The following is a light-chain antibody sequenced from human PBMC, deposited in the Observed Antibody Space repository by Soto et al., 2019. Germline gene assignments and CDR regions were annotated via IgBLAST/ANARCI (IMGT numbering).Light chain of an antibody. V-gene: IGKV1-9*01. CDR3: QQYYSYPT. Sequence: IQLTQSPSSLSASVGDRVTITCRASQGISSYLAWYQQKPGKAPKLLIYAASTLQSGVPSRFSGSGSGTDFTLTISCLQSEDFATYYCQQYYSYPTFGQGTKVDIK. J-gene: IGKJ1*01. CDR1: QGISSY. CDR2: AAS.